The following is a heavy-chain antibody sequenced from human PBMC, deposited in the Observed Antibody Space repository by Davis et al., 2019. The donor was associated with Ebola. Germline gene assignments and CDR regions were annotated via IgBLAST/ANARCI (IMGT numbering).Heavy chain of an antibody. J-gene: IGHJ5*02. CDR2: INPNSCGT. Sequence: ASVKVSCQASGYTFTGYYMHWVRQAPGQGLEWMGWINPNSCGTNYAQKFQGRVTMTRDTSISTAYMELSRLRSDDTAVYYCARDRPAAIRSVNWFDPWGQGTLVTVSS. D-gene: IGHD2-2*02. CDR3: ARDRPAAIRSVNWFDP. CDR1: GYTFTGYY. V-gene: IGHV1-2*02.